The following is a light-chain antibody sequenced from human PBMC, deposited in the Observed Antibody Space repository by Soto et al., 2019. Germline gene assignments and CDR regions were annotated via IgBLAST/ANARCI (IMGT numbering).Light chain of an antibody. V-gene: IGKV3-15*01. CDR2: GAS. Sequence: EIVMTQSPATLSVSPGERATLSCRASQSVSSNLAWYQQKPGQAPRLLIYGASTRATGIPARFSGSGSGTEFTLPLSSLQSEDFAVYYCQQYNPWPVYTFGQGTKLEIK. J-gene: IGKJ2*01. CDR1: QSVSSN. CDR3: QQYNPWPVYT.